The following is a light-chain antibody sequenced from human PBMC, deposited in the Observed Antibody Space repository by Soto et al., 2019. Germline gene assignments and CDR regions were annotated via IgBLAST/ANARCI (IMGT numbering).Light chain of an antibody. Sequence: EIVMTQSPATLSVSPGGRATLSCRASQSVYSNLAWYQQKPGQAPRLLIYGASTRATGIPARFSGSGAGTDFTLTISSLQSEDSAVYYCQQYNNWPPWTFGQGTKVEIK. CDR3: QQYNNWPPWT. CDR2: GAS. J-gene: IGKJ1*01. CDR1: QSVYSN. V-gene: IGKV3-15*01.